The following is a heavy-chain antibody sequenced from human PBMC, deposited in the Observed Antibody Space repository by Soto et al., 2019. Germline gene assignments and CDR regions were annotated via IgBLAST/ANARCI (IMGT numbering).Heavy chain of an antibody. J-gene: IGHJ4*02. D-gene: IGHD6-6*01. CDR3: AKNWDTTFSSSSH. Sequence: EVQLLESGGGLVQPGGSLRLSCAASGFTFTTYAMSWVRQAPGQGLEWVSAVSGSAGSKYYADSVKGRSTIAIYNSTNSLYRQINRLRAEDTAVYYCAKNWDTTFSSSSHWGQGTLVSVSS. CDR2: VSGSAGSK. V-gene: IGHV3-23*01. CDR1: GFTFTTYA.